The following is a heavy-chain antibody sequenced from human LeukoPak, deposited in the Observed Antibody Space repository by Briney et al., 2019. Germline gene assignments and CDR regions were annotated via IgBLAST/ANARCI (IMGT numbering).Heavy chain of an antibody. CDR1: GFTFSTYW. CDR2: IKQDGSEK. V-gene: IGHV3-7*05. J-gene: IGHJ4*02. D-gene: IGHD6-19*01. Sequence: GGSLRLSCVASGFTFSTYWMSWVRQAPGKGLEWVANIKQDGSEKYYVDSVKGRFTISRDNAKNSLYMHMNSLRAEDTAVYYCARDYPPPPVAGPYYFDYWGQGTLVTVSS. CDR3: ARDYPPPPVAGPYYFDY.